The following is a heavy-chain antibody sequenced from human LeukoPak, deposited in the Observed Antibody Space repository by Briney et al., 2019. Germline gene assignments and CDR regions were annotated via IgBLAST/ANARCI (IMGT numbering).Heavy chain of an antibody. CDR3: ARVRYYDWAGPYYYYYGVDV. CDR2: IIPILGIA. Sequence: SVKVSCKASGGTFSSYAISWVRQAPGQGLEWMGRIIPILGIANYAQKFQGRVTVTADKSTSTAYMELSSLRSEDTAVYYCARVRYYDWAGPYYYYYGVDVWGQGTTVTVSS. CDR1: GGTFSSYA. V-gene: IGHV1-69*04. D-gene: IGHD3-22*01. J-gene: IGHJ6*02.